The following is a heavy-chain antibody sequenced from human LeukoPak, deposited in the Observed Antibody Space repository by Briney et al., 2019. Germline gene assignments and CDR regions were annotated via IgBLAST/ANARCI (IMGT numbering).Heavy chain of an antibody. V-gene: IGHV3-23*01. CDR2: ISGTGANT. D-gene: IGHD3-10*01. J-gene: IGHJ4*02. CDR3: AKRYGLGSSPFDY. Sequence: GGSLRLSCAASGFTFSNAWMIWVRQAPGKGLEWVSDISGTGANTYYADSVKGRFPISRDNSKNTLYLQMDSLRGEDTAVYSCAKRYGLGSSPFDYWGQGALVTVSS. CDR1: GFTFSNAW.